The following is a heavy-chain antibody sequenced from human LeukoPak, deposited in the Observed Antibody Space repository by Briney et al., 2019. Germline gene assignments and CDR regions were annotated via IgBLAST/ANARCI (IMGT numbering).Heavy chain of an antibody. Sequence: SETLSLTCTVSGYSISSGYYWGWIRQPPGKGLEWIGYIYHSGSTNSNPSLKSRVTISVDTSKNQFSLKLSSVTAADTAVYCARVPGDYVGLLDYWGQGTLVTVSS. V-gene: IGHV4-38-2*02. CDR1: GYSISSGYY. D-gene: IGHD4-17*01. CDR2: IYHSGST. J-gene: IGHJ4*02. CDR3: ARVPGDYVGLLDY.